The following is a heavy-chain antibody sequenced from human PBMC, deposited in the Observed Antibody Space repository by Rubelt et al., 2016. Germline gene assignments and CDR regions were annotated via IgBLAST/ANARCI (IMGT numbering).Heavy chain of an antibody. Sequence: QVQLQQWGAGLLKPSETLSLTCAVYGGSFSGYYWNWIRQPPGKGLEWIGEISHRGSTNYNPSLKSRVTLSVDTFKNQFSLKLTSVTAADTTVYYCARERIAARGLFDPWAQGTLVTVSS. J-gene: IGHJ5*02. CDR1: GGSFSGYY. V-gene: IGHV4-34*01. CDR3: ARERIAARGLFDP. CDR2: ISHRGST. D-gene: IGHD6-6*01.